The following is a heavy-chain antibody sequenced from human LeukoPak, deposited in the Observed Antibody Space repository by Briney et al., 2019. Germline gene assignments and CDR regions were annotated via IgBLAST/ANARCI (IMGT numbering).Heavy chain of an antibody. Sequence: GGSLRLSCVASGFTFSSYDMHWVRQAKGKGLEWVSTVGTALDTFYPDSVKGRFTVSRENAKNSMYLHMNSLRAGDTAVYYCVRGDSRGWRYWYFDLWGRGTLVTVSS. CDR2: VGTALDT. CDR1: GFTFSSYD. V-gene: IGHV3-13*01. J-gene: IGHJ2*01. CDR3: VRGDSRGWRYWYFDL. D-gene: IGHD6-19*01.